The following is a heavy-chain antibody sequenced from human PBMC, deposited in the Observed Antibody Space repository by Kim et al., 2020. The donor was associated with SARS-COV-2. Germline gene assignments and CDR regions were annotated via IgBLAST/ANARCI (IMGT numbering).Heavy chain of an antibody. J-gene: IGHJ4*02. V-gene: IGHV4-39*01. CDR3: ARRGSYYGGFDY. Sequence: YSTPSLRCRVTMSVDASQNQFSLNLSSVTAADTAVYDCARRGSYYGGFDYWGQGTLVTVSS. D-gene: IGHD1-26*01.